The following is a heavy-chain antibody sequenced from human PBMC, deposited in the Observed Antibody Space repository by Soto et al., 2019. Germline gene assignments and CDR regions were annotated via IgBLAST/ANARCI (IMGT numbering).Heavy chain of an antibody. V-gene: IGHV4-59*01. CDR2: IYYSGST. CDR1: GGPISSYY. Sequence: SETLSLTCTVSGGPISSYYWSWIRQPPGKGLKWIGYIYYSGSTNYNPSLKSRVTISVDTSKNQFSLKLSSVTAADTAVYYCATRRPNFDWLLSLYSYWGQGTLVTVSS. CDR3: ATRRPNFDWLLSLYSY. J-gene: IGHJ4*02. D-gene: IGHD3-9*01.